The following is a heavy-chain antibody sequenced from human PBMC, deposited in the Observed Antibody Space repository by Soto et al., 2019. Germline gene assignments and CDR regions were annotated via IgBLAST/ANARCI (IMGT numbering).Heavy chain of an antibody. CDR1: GGTFSSYT. V-gene: IGHV1-69*02. D-gene: IGHD2-2*02. J-gene: IGHJ4*02. CDR2: IIPILGIA. Sequence: QVQLVQSGAEVKKPGSSVKVSCKASGGTFSSYTISWVRQAPGQGLEWMGRIIPILGIAKYAQKFQGRVTITAGKSTSTAYMELSSLRAEDTTVYYCAMEYCSSTSCYRDYWGQGTLVTVSS. CDR3: AMEYCSSTSCYRDY.